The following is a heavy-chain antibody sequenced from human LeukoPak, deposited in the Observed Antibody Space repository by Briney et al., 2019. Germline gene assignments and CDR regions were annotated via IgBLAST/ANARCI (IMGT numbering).Heavy chain of an antibody. V-gene: IGHV3-30*02. Sequence: GGSLRLSCAAPGFPFNAYNIHWIRQAPGRGLEWVSFIRNDETEIHYADSAKGRFTISRDNSGNIIALQMNNLTTDDTATYYCAREKFDSWGQGALVTVSP. CDR2: IRNDETEI. CDR1: GFPFNAYN. CDR3: AREKFDS. J-gene: IGHJ5*01.